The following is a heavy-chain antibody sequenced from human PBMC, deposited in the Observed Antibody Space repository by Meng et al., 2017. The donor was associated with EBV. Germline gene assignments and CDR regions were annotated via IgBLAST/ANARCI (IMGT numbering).Heavy chain of an antibody. CDR3: ARGRYYGDYFWFDP. D-gene: IGHD4-17*01. CDR1: GGSVSSGSYY. Sequence: QVALMGPGPGPGKHAEPLSSTCTVSGGSVSSGSYYWSWIRQPPGKGLEWIGYIYYSGSTNYNPSLKSRVTISVDTSKNRFSLKLSSVTAADTAVYYCARGRYYGDYFWFDPWGQGTLVTVSS. J-gene: IGHJ5*02. V-gene: IGHV4-61*01. CDR2: IYYSGST.